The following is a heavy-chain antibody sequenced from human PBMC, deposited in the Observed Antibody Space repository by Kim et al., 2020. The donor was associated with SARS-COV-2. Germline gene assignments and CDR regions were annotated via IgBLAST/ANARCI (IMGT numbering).Heavy chain of an antibody. Sequence: SETLSLTCTVSGGSISSGGYYWSWIRQHPGKGLEWIGYIYYSGSTYYNPSLKSRVTISVDTSKNQFSLKLSSVTAADTAVYYCARVGVVAATAYWFDPWGQGTLVTVSS. CDR2: IYYSGST. V-gene: IGHV4-31*03. J-gene: IGHJ5*02. D-gene: IGHD2-15*01. CDR3: ARVGVVAATAYWFDP. CDR1: GGSISSGGYY.